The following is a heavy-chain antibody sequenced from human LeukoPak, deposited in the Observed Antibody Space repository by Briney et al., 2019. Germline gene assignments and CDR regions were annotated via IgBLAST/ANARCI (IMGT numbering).Heavy chain of an antibody. Sequence: SETLSLTCTVSGGSISNYYWSWIRQPPGKGLEWIGYIYYSGSTNYNPSLKSRVTISVDTSKNQFSLKLSSVTAADTAVYYCARENWNYFDYWGQGTLVTVSS. J-gene: IGHJ4*02. V-gene: IGHV4-59*01. CDR2: IYYSGST. CDR1: GGSISNYY. D-gene: IGHD1-1*01. CDR3: ARENWNYFDY.